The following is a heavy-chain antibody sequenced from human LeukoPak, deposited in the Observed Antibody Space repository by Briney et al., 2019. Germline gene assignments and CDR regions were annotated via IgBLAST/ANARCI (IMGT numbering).Heavy chain of an antibody. CDR2: FDPEDGET. CDR1: GYTLTELS. CDR3: ATDRAHYYDSSGYYSS. Sequence: ASVKVSCKVSGYTLTELSMHWVRQAPGKGIEWMGGFDPEDGETIYAQKFQGRVTMTEDTSTDTAYMELSSLRSEDTAVYYCATDRAHYYDSSGYYSSWGQGTLVTVSS. V-gene: IGHV1-24*01. D-gene: IGHD3-22*01. J-gene: IGHJ5*02.